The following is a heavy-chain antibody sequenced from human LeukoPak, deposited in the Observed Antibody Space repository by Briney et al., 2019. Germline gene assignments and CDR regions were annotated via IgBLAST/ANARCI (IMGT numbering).Heavy chain of an antibody. D-gene: IGHD1-26*01. CDR2: MNPNSGNT. J-gene: IGHJ4*02. CDR3: ARDRGELALDY. V-gene: IGHV1-8*01. Sequence: ASVKVSCKASGYTFTSYDINWVRQATGQGLEWMGWMNPNSGNTGYAQKFQGRVTTARNTSISTAYMELSSLRSEDTAVYYCARDRGELALDYWGQGTLVTVSS. CDR1: GYTFTSYD.